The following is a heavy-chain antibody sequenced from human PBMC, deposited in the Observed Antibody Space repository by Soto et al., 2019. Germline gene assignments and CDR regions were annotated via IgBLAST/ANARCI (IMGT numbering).Heavy chain of an antibody. CDR1: GGSISSGGYY. CDR3: ARFSSSSTSITGMDV. V-gene: IGHV4-31*03. J-gene: IGHJ6*02. Sequence: QVQLQESGPGLVKPSQTLSLTCTVSGGSISSGGYYWSWIRQHPGKGLEWIGYIYYSGSTYYNPSLKSRVTISVDTSKNQFSLKLSSVTAADTAVYYCARFSSSSTSITGMDVWGQGTTVTVSS. D-gene: IGHD6-6*01. CDR2: IYYSGST.